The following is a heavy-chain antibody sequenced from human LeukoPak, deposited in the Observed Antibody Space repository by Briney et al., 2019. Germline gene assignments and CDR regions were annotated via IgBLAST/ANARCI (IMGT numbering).Heavy chain of an antibody. V-gene: IGHV1-18*01. D-gene: IGHD4-11*01. CDR3: ARARYSNYYYYYYIDV. CDR2: ITAYNGNT. CDR1: RYTFTSYG. Sequence: ASLKASCKASRYTFTSYGISWVRHAPGQGLEWMGCITAYNGNTNHAQKLQGRATMSTDTSTSTAYMELRSLRSDDTGVYYCARARYSNYYYYYYIDVWGKGTTVTVSS. J-gene: IGHJ6*03.